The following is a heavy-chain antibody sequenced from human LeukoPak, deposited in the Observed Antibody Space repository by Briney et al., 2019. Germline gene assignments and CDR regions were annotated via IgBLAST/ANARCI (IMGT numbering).Heavy chain of an antibody. CDR3: ARVSGDSSGYRPYYFDY. CDR2: IYYSGST. CDR1: GGSISSVISY. Sequence: PSETLSLTCTVSGGSISSVISYWNWIRQHPGKGLEWIGYIYYSGSTYYNPSLKSRVTISVDTSKNQFSLKLSSVTAADTAVYYCARVSGDSSGYRPYYFDYWGQGTLVTVSS. J-gene: IGHJ4*02. D-gene: IGHD3-22*01. V-gene: IGHV4-31*03.